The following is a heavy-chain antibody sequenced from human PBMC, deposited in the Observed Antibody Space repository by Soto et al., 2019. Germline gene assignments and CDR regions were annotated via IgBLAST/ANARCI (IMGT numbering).Heavy chain of an antibody. CDR1: GFTFSYYA. Sequence: ESGGGVVQPGGSLRLSCGASGFTFSYYAMHWVRQSPGRGLEWVALISYGGTNKYYADSVKGRFTISRDNSKNTLYLQMNSLRTEDTAVYYCAKPSSGSNYFDYWGQGTLVTVSS. CDR2: ISYGGTNK. V-gene: IGHV3-30*18. D-gene: IGHD1-26*01. J-gene: IGHJ4*02. CDR3: AKPSSGSNYFDY.